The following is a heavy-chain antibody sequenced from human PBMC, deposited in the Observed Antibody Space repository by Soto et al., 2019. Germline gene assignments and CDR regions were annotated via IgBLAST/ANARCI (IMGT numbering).Heavy chain of an antibody. D-gene: IGHD4-17*01. V-gene: IGHV3-30-3*01. CDR2: ISYDGSNK. CDR1: GFTFSSYA. J-gene: IGHJ6*02. CDR3: ASAGPYYGDYSYYYGMDV. Sequence: GGSLRLSCAASGFTFSSYAMHWVRQAPGKGLEWVAVISYDGSNKYYADSVKGRFTISRDNSKNTLYLQMNSLRAEDTAVYYCASAGPYYGDYSYYYGMDVWGQGTTVTVSS.